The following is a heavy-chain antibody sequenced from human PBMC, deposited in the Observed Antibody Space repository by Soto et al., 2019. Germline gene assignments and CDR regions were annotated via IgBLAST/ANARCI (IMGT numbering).Heavy chain of an antibody. Sequence: ASVKVSCKASGYTFTSYAMHWVRQAPGQRLEWMGWINAGNGNTKYSQKFQGRVTITRDTSASTAYMELSSLRSEDTAVYYCARLGRDYYYYGMDVRGQGTTVTVSS. CDR2: INAGNGNT. CDR3: ARLGRDYYYYGMDV. V-gene: IGHV1-3*01. CDR1: GYTFTSYA. J-gene: IGHJ6*02.